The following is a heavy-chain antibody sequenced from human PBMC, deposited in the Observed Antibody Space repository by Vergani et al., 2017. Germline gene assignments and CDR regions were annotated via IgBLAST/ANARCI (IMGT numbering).Heavy chain of an antibody. CDR1: GFKFSDHY. V-gene: IGHV3-11*04. J-gene: IGHJ6*02. Sequence: LEESGGGSVKPGGSLRLSCAASGFKFSDHYMSWIRQAPGKGLGWVSHISPGASTVSYTDSVTARFTVSRDNDNNSLTLDMTTLRVEDTAVYYCAKNTDISTTRHYYAMDVWGQGTTVTVSS. CDR3: AKNTDISTTRHYYAMDV. CDR2: ISPGASTV. D-gene: IGHD1-1*01.